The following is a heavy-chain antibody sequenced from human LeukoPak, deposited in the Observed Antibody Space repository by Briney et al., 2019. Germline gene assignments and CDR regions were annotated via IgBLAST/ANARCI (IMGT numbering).Heavy chain of an antibody. CDR3: ASYDILTGYHYPFDY. J-gene: IGHJ4*02. Sequence: GGSLRLSCAGSGFTLSDYGMHWVRQAPGKGLEWMALISYDATNTYYADSVKGRFTVSRDNSKNTVYLQMDSLRVEDTAVYYCASYDILTGYHYPFDYWGQGTLVTVSS. D-gene: IGHD3-9*01. CDR1: GFTLSDYG. CDR2: ISYDATNT. V-gene: IGHV3-30*03.